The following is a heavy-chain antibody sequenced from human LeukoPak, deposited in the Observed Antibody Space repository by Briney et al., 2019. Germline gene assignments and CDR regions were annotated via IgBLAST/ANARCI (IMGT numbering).Heavy chain of an antibody. CDR3: ARSDYSGYFDY. CDR2: VYYSGIT. Sequence: SETLSLTCTVSGGSVNNNAYYWGWVRQPPGKGLEYIGNVYYSGITYYNPSLQSRVTISVDTSNNQFSLKLSSVTAADTAVYYCARSDYSGYFDYWGQGTLVSVPS. CDR1: GGSVNNNAYY. J-gene: IGHJ4*02. D-gene: IGHD4-11*01. V-gene: IGHV4-39*01.